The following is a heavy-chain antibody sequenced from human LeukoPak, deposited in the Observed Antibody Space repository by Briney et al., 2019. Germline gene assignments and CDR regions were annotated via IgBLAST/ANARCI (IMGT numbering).Heavy chain of an antibody. CDR1: GITVSSNY. CDR3: TGNYYGSGSYADFDY. J-gene: IGHJ4*02. Sequence: GGSLRLSCAASGITVSSNYMSWVRQASGKGLEWVGRIRSTANGYATAYAASVKGRFTISRDDSKNTAYLQMDSLKTEDTAVYYCTGNYYGSGSYADFDYWGQGTLVTVSS. CDR2: IRSTANGYAT. D-gene: IGHD3-10*01. V-gene: IGHV3-73*01.